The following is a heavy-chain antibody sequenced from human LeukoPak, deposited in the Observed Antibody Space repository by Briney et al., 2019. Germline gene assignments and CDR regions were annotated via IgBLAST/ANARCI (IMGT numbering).Heavy chain of an antibody. Sequence: GGSLRLSCAASGFTVSSNYMSWVRQAPGKGLEWVSVIYSGGSTYYADSVKGRFTISRDNSKNTLYLQMNSLRAEDTAVYYCARETHPYYYDILTDDALDIWGQGTMVTASS. V-gene: IGHV3-66*01. CDR2: IYSGGST. CDR3: ARETHPYYYDILTDDALDI. D-gene: IGHD3-9*01. J-gene: IGHJ3*02. CDR1: GFTVSSNY.